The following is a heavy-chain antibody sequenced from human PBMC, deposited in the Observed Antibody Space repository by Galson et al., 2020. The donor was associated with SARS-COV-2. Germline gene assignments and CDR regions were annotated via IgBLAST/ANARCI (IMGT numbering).Heavy chain of an antibody. J-gene: IGHJ4*02. V-gene: IGHV3-30-3*01. D-gene: IGHD3-10*01. CDR3: ARGWDELLWFGELFPPNDY. CDR2: ISYDGSNK. Sequence: GGSLRLSCAASGFTFSSYAMHWVRQAPGKGLEWVAVISYDGSNKYYADSVKGRFTISRDNSKNTLYLQMNSLRAEDTAVYYCARGWDELLWFGELFPPNDYWGQGTLVTVSS. CDR1: GFTFSSYA.